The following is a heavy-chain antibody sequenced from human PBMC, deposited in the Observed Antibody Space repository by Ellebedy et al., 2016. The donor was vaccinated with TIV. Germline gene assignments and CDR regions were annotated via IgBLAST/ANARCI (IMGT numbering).Heavy chain of an antibody. CDR3: AIPSGSYFLADAFDI. CDR2: IYPGDSDT. V-gene: IGHV5-51*01. Sequence: GESLKISXKGSGYSFTSYWIGWVRQMPGKGLEWMGIIYPGDSDTRYSPSFQGQVTISADKSISTAYLQWSSLKASDTAMYYCAIPSGSYFLADAFDIWGQGTMVTVSS. J-gene: IGHJ3*02. D-gene: IGHD1-26*01. CDR1: GYSFTSYW.